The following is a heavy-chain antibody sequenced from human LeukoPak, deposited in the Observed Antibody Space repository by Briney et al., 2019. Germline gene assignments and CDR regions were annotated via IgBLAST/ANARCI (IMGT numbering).Heavy chain of an antibody. J-gene: IGHJ4*02. CDR3: ASGPSYSGSNEYFDS. D-gene: IGHD1-26*01. CDR1: GYTFSSYT. V-gene: IGHV7-4-1*02. CDR2: INTNTGNP. Sequence: AASVKVSCKASGYTFSSYTMNWVRQAPGQGLKWMGWINTNTGNPTYAQDYTGRFVFSLDTSVSTTYLQISRLKAEDTAVYYCASGPSYSGSNEYFDSWGQGTLVTVSS.